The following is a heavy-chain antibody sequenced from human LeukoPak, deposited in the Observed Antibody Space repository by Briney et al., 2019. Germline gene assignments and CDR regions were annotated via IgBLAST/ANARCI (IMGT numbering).Heavy chain of an antibody. V-gene: IGHV3-23*01. Sequence: GGALRLSCAASGFTFSSYDMTWVRQAPGRGLEWVSSIRPSGDNTYYGDSVKGRFTISRDNSKNTVYLQMNSLRAEDTAVYYCAREAFSSSWPAVRDAFDIWGQGTMVTVSS. CDR1: GFTFSSYD. CDR3: AREAFSSSWPAVRDAFDI. D-gene: IGHD6-13*01. CDR2: IRPSGDNT. J-gene: IGHJ3*02.